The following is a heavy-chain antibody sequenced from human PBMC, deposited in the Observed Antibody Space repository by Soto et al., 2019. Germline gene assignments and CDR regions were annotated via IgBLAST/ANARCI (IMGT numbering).Heavy chain of an antibody. D-gene: IGHD1-1*01. CDR1: GFTFSSYG. Sequence: GGSLRLSCAASGFTFSSYGMHWVRQAPGKGLEWVAVIWYDGSNRYYADSVKGRFTISRDNSKNTLYLQVSSLRAEDTAVYYCARDRNWNYFDSWGLGTLVTVS. J-gene: IGHJ4*02. CDR2: IWYDGSNR. V-gene: IGHV3-33*01. CDR3: ARDRNWNYFDS.